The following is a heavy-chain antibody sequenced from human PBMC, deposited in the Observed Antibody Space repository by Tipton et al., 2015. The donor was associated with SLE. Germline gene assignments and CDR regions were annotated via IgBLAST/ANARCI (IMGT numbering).Heavy chain of an antibody. J-gene: IGHJ3*02. V-gene: IGHV3-23*01. CDR2: ISGSGGST. Sequence: SLRLSCAASGFTFSSYAMSCVRQAPGEGLEWVSAISGSGGSTYYADSVKGRFTISRDNSKNTLYLQMNSLRAEDTAVYYCARGSGWYAGSAFDIWGQGTMVTVSS. D-gene: IGHD6-19*01. CDR3: ARGSGWYAGSAFDI. CDR1: GFTFSSYA.